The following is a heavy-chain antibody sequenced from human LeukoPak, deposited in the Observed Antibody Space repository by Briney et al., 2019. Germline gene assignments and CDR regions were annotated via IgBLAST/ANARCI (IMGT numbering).Heavy chain of an antibody. J-gene: IGHJ4*02. D-gene: IGHD2-8*01. Sequence: GGSLRLSCEASGFTFSNYAMHWVRQAPGKGQEWVSAISGSGGSTYYADSVKGRFTISRDNSKNTLYLQMNSLRAEDTAVYYCAKARGIVLMVYKIYFDYWGQGTLVAVSS. CDR1: GFTFSNYA. CDR3: AKARGIVLMVYKIYFDY. CDR2: ISGSGGST. V-gene: IGHV3-23*01.